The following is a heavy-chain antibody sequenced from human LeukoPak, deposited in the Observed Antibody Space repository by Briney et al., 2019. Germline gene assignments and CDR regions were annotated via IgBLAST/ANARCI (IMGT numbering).Heavy chain of an antibody. Sequence: PGGSPRLSCAASGFTFSTYDMSWVRQAPGKGLEWVSVISGSGAGTNYADSVKGRFTISRDNSKNTLYLQMNSLRAEDTALYYCAKDLIQPGHYLDYWGQGALVTVSS. V-gene: IGHV3-23*01. D-gene: IGHD2-2*01. J-gene: IGHJ4*02. CDR3: AKDLIQPGHYLDY. CDR2: ISGSGAGT. CDR1: GFTFSTYD.